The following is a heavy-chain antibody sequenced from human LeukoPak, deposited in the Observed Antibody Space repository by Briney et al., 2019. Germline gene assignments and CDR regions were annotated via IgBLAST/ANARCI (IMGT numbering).Heavy chain of an antibody. D-gene: IGHD6-6*01. J-gene: IGHJ6*03. V-gene: IGHV4-39*07. CDR2: ISYSGTT. Sequence: PSETLSLTCTVSGGSISSSSYYWGWIRQPPGKGLEWIGTISYSGTTYYSPPLKSRVTISLDTSKNQFSLKLSSVTAADTAIYYCARDFSSSSTVYYYYYMDVWGKGTTVTVSS. CDR3: ARDFSSSSTVYYYYYMDV. CDR1: GGSISSSSYY.